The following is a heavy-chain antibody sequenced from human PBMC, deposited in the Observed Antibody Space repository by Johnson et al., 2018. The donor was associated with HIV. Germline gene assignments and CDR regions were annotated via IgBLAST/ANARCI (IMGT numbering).Heavy chain of an antibody. CDR3: ARTLGCGTEDAFDI. CDR1: GFTLSSYD. Sequence: VQLVESGGGLVQPGGSLRLSCAASGFTLSSYDIHWVRQATGKGLEWVAAIGTTGDTFYPGSVKGRFTISKENAKNSWYLQMNSLGAGVTAGYYCARTLGCGTEDAFDIWGQGTMVTVSS. D-gene: IGHD4/OR15-4a*01. J-gene: IGHJ3*02. CDR2: IGTTGDT. V-gene: IGHV3-13*01.